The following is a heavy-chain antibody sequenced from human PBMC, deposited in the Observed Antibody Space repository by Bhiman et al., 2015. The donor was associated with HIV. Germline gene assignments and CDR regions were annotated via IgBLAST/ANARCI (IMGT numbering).Heavy chain of an antibody. Sequence: EVQLLESGGGLVQPGGSLRLSCAASGFTFSSYAMSWVRQAPGKGLEWVSAISGSGGSTYYADSVKGRFTISRDNSKNTLYLQMNSLRAEDTAVYYCAKDREETRTKYYYDSSGSDAFDIWGQGTMVTVSS. J-gene: IGHJ3*02. CDR3: AKDREETRTKYYYDSSGSDAFDI. D-gene: IGHD3-22*01. CDR2: ISGSGGST. V-gene: IGHV3-23*01. CDR1: GFTFSSYA.